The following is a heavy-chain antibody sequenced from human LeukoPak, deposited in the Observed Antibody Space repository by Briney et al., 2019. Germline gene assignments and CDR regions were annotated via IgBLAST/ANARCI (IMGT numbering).Heavy chain of an antibody. Sequence: GGSLRLSCAASRFTFSSYEMNWVRQAPGKGLEWVSYISSSGSTIYYADSVKGRFTISRDNAKNSLYLQMNSLRAEDTAVYYCARTKGCSSTSCYYYYYYGMDVWGQGTTVTVSS. CDR1: RFTFSSYE. CDR3: ARTKGCSSTSCYYYYYYGMDV. V-gene: IGHV3-48*03. D-gene: IGHD2-2*01. J-gene: IGHJ6*02. CDR2: ISSSGSTI.